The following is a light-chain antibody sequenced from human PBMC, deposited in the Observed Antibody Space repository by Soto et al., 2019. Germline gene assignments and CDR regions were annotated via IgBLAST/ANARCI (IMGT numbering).Light chain of an antibody. J-gene: IGKJ1*01. V-gene: IGKV3-20*01. CDR3: QQYGSSPGT. CDR2: GAS. CDR1: QSVSSSY. Sequence: EIVLTQSPGTLYLSPGERATLSCRASQSVSSSYLAWYQQKPGQAPRLLIYGASSRATGIPDRFSGSGSGTDFTLTISRLEPEDFAVYYCQQYGSSPGTVGQGTKVDIK.